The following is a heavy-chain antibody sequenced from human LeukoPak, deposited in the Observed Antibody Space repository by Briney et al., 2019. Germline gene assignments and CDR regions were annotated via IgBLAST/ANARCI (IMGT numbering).Heavy chain of an antibody. CDR2: ISSSSSYI. CDR1: GFTFSSYS. V-gene: IGHV3-21*01. CDR3: AKGGSVDY. Sequence: GGSLRLSCAASGFTFSSYSMNWVRQAPGKGLEWVSSISSSSSYIYYADSVKGRFTISRDNSKNTLYLQMNSLRAEDTAVYYCAKGGSVDYWGQGTLDTVSS. J-gene: IGHJ4*02.